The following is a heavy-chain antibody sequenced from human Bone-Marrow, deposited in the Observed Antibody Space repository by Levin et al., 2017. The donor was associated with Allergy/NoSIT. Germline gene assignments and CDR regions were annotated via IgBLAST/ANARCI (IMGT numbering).Heavy chain of an antibody. J-gene: IGHJ6*02. CDR2: IYYSGST. V-gene: IGHV4-59*01. Sequence: SETLSLTCTVSGGSISSYYWSWIRQPPGKGLEWIGYIYYSGSTNYNPSLKSRVTISVDTSKNQFSLKLSSVTAADTAVYYCARQPGDYDFWSGYMDYYYGMDVWGQGTTVTVSS. CDR1: GGSISSYY. D-gene: IGHD3-3*01. CDR3: ARQPGDYDFWSGYMDYYYGMDV.